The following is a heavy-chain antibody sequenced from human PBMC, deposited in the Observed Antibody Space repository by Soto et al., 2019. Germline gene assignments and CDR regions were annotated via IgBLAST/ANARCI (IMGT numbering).Heavy chain of an antibody. CDR3: ARDGVLFRAGFDS. D-gene: IGHD3-3*01. Sequence: QMHLVESGGGLVKPGGSLRLSCEASGFTFSNHYMAWIRQAPGKGLEWVSYTSTSGTSTFYADSVKGRFTISRDNAKDSLFLQMNSLRVDDTAVYFCARDGVLFRAGFDSWGQGTLVTVAS. J-gene: IGHJ4*02. CDR2: TSTSGTST. CDR1: GFTFSNHY. V-gene: IGHV3-11*01.